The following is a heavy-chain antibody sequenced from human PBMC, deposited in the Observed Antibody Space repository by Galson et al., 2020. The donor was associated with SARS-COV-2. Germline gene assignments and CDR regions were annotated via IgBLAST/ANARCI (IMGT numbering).Heavy chain of an antibody. CDR3: ATKRGYSGYDYFTWFDP. Sequence: WVRQAPGQGLEWMGWISTYTGNTNYAQKFQGRVTMTTDTSTTTAYMELRSLRSDDTALYYCATKRGYSGYDYFTWFDPWGQGTLVTVSS. J-gene: IGHJ5*02. D-gene: IGHD5-12*01. V-gene: IGHV1-18*01. CDR2: ISTYTGNT.